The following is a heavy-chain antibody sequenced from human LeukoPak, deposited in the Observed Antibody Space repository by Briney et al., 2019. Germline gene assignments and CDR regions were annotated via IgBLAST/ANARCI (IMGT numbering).Heavy chain of an antibody. J-gene: IGHJ4*02. Sequence: GGSLRLSCGASGFTLSGNAMSWVRQAPGKGLEWVSGISASGGSRYYADSVKGRFTISRDNSKNTLYLQMNSLRAEDTAIYYCAKDGYNSGWSLDCWGQGTLVTVSS. CDR3: AKDGYNSGWSLDC. V-gene: IGHV3-23*01. D-gene: IGHD6-19*01. CDR1: GFTLSGNA. CDR2: ISASGGSR.